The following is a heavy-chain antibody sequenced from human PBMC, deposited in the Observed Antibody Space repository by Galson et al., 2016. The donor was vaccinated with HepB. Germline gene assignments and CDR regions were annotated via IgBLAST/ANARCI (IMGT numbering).Heavy chain of an antibody. D-gene: IGHD1-26*01. J-gene: IGHJ4*02. CDR1: GGSIGSHY. CDR2: IYYSDNT. Sequence: SETLSLTCTFSGGSIGSHYWSWIRQPPGKGLEWIGYIYYSDNTNYNPSLESRVTISADTSKSQFSLRLSSVTAADTAFAYCARGGAGKSWYSSMATDYWGPGILVTVSS. V-gene: IGHV4-59*11. CDR3: ARGGAGKSWYSSMATDY.